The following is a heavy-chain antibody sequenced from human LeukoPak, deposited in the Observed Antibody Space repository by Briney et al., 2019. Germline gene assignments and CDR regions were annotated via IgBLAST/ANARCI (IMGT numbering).Heavy chain of an antibody. Sequence: GGSLRLSCAASGFTFSSYAMNWVRQAPGKGLEWVSGISGSGGSTYYADSVKGRFTISRDNSKNTLYLQMNSLRAEDTAVRYCAKSGYYDILTGYPIEYWGQGTLVTVSS. D-gene: IGHD3-9*01. CDR2: ISGSGGST. CDR3: AKSGYYDILTGYPIEY. J-gene: IGHJ4*02. V-gene: IGHV3-23*01. CDR1: GFTFSSYA.